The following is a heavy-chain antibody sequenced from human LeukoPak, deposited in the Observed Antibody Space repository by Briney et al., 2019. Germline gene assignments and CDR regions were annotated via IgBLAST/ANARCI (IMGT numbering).Heavy chain of an antibody. Sequence: SETLPLTCTVSGGISSSSYHWGWIRPPPGKGLEWIGSIYYSGTTYYNPSLKSRVTISVDTSKNQFSLKLSSVTAADTAVYYCGRLPSGWYYFDYWGQGTLVTVSS. D-gene: IGHD6-19*01. CDR1: GGISSSSYH. CDR2: IYYSGTT. V-gene: IGHV4-39*01. CDR3: GRLPSGWYYFDY. J-gene: IGHJ4*02.